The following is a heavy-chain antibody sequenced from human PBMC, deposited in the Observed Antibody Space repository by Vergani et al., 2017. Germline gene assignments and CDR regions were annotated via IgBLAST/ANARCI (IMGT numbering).Heavy chain of an antibody. CDR2: ISGSGGST. CDR3: AKDRFGRDGYNVMDWFDP. V-gene: IGHV3-23*01. J-gene: IGHJ5*02. Sequence: EVQLLESGGGLVQPGGSLRLSCAPSGFTFSSYAMSWVRQAPGKGLEWVSAISGSGGSTYYADSVKGRFTISRDNSKNTLYLQMNSLRAEDTAVYYCAKDRFGRDGYNVMDWFDPWGQGTLVTVSS. CDR1: GFTFSSYA. D-gene: IGHD5-24*01.